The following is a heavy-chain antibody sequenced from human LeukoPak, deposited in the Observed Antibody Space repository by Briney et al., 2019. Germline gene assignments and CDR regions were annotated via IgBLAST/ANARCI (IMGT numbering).Heavy chain of an antibody. CDR2: IYYGGSS. J-gene: IGHJ6*04. CDR1: GGSISSYY. CDR3: ARNFPGRTEDV. D-gene: IGHD1-14*01. V-gene: IGHV4-59*01. Sequence: SETPFLTCTVSGGSISSYYWTWIRQPPGKGLEWIGYIYYGGSSNYNPSLKSRLTISTDMSQNQLSLKVTSVTAADTAVYYCARNFPGRTEDVWGKGTTVIVSS.